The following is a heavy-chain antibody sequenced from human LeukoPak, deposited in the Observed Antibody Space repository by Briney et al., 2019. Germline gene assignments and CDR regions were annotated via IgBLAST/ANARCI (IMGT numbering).Heavy chain of an antibody. CDR2: INHTGSI. CDR1: GGPFSGFY. D-gene: IGHD6-19*01. J-gene: IGHJ4*02. CDR3: ARARGAVAGYFDY. V-gene: IGHV4-34*01. Sequence: SETLSLTCAVYGGPFSGFYWSWIRQSPGRGLEWIGEINHTGSIFYNPSLKSRVTISVDTSKNQFSLKLSSVTAADTSAYYCARARGAVAGYFDYWGQGTLVTVSS.